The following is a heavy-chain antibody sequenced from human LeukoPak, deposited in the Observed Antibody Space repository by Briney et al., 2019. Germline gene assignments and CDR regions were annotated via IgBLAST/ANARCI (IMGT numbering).Heavy chain of an antibody. V-gene: IGHV4-4*02. J-gene: IGHJ6*04. CDR2: IYHSGST. D-gene: IGHD6-13*01. CDR1: GGSISSSNW. Sequence: SGTLSLTCAVSGGSISSSNWWSWVRPPPGKGLEWIGEIYHSGSTNYNPSLKSRVTISVDKSKNQFSLKLSSVTAADTAVYYCARGTAAGTWYYYYGMDVWGKGTTVTVSS. CDR3: ARGTAAGTWYYYYGMDV.